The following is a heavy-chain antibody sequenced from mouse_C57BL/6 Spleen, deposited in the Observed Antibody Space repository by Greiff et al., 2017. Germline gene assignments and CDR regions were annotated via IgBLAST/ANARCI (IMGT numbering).Heavy chain of an antibody. Sequence: QVQLQQPGAELVKPGASVKLSCKASGYTFTSYWVQWVKQRPGQGLEWIGEIDPSDSYTNYNQKFKGKATLTVDTSSSTAYMQLSSLTSEDSAVYYCARKGFDYWGQGTTLTVSS. J-gene: IGHJ2*01. CDR3: ARKGFDY. CDR1: GYTFTSYW. CDR2: IDPSDSYT. V-gene: IGHV1-50*01.